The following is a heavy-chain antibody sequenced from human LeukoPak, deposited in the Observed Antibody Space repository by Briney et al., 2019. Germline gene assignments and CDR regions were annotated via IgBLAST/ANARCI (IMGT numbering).Heavy chain of an antibody. Sequence: SETLSLTCTVSGGSISSYYWSWIRQPPGKGLEWMGYIYYSGSTNYNPSLKSRVTISVDTSKNQFSLKLSSVTAADTAVYYCARANPAYSSGWYYFDYWGQGTLVTVSS. V-gene: IGHV4-59*01. D-gene: IGHD6-19*01. J-gene: IGHJ4*02. CDR1: GGSISSYY. CDR2: IYYSGST. CDR3: ARANPAYSSGWYYFDY.